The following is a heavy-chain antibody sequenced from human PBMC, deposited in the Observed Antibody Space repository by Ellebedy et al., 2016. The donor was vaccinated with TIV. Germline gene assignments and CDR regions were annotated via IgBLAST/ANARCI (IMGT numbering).Heavy chain of an antibody. CDR2: INAGNGDT. Sequence: AASVKVSCKASGYTFTASAMHWVRQAPGQGLEWMAWINAGNGDTKYSEKFQGRVTITSDTSANTAYMELSSLRSEDTAVYYCACGTVDYYYYGLDVWGQGTTVTVSS. CDR3: ACGTVDYYYYGLDV. CDR1: GYTFTASA. V-gene: IGHV1-3*01. D-gene: IGHD1-26*01. J-gene: IGHJ6*02.